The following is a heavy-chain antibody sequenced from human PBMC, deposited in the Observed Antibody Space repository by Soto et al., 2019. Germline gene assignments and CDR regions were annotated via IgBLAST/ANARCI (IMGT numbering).Heavy chain of an antibody. CDR3: ARVKGLGGYYLSAIDY. CDR2: IREDGSKK. Sequence: GSPXLSCAASEFTFSRYWMSWVRQAPGKGLEWVADIREDGSKKYYVDSVKGRFTISRDNAKNTLYLQMNSLRAEDTAVYYCARVKGLGGYYLSAIDYWGQGTLVTVSS. CDR1: EFTFSRYW. J-gene: IGHJ4*02. V-gene: IGHV3-7*02. D-gene: IGHD3-22*01.